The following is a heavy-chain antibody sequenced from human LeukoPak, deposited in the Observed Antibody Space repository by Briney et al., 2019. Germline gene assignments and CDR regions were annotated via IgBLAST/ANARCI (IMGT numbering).Heavy chain of an antibody. CDR3: TRGGYYDSSGCPYFDY. V-gene: IGHV3-49*03. Sequence: GGSLRLSCTASGFTFADYAMSWFRQAQGKGLEWVGFIRSKAYGGTTEYAASVKGRFTISRDDSKSIAYLQMNSLKTEDTAVYYCTRGGYYDSSGCPYFDYWGQGTLVTVSS. D-gene: IGHD3-22*01. J-gene: IGHJ4*02. CDR1: GFTFADYA. CDR2: IRSKAYGGTT.